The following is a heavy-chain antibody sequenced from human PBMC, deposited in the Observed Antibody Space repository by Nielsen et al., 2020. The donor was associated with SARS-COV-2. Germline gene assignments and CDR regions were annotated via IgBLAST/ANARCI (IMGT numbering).Heavy chain of an antibody. V-gene: IGHV3-23*01. CDR2: ISGSGGST. J-gene: IGHJ4*02. D-gene: IGHD1-26*01. CDR3: AKELRGTYFRGGFDY. Sequence: GESLKISCAASGFTFSSFGMYWVRQAPGQGLEWVSAISGSGGSTYYAASVRGRSTISRDNSKNTLYLQMNGLRAEDTAVYYCAKELRGTYFRGGFDYWGQGTLVTVSS. CDR1: GFTFSSFG.